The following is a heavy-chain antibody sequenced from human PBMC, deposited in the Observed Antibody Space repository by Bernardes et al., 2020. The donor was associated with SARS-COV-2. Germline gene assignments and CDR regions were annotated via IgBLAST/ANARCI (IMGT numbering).Heavy chain of an antibody. CDR3: ARVSRVRIELFHYQREIDF. V-gene: IGHV3-48*01. D-gene: IGHD3-10*01. J-gene: IGHJ4*02. CDR2: ISSSSTTV. Sequence: GSSLRLFCEAFGFPFKNYGLHWVRQAPGKGLEWVSYISSSSTTVYYTDSVKGRFTISRDNAKNSLYLQMNSLRAEDTAVYYCARVSRVRIELFHYQREIDFWGQGTLVTVSS. CDR1: GFPFKNYG.